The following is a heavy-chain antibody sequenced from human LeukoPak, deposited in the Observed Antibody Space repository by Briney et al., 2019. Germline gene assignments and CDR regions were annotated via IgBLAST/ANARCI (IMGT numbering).Heavy chain of an antibody. Sequence: SESLSLTCTVSGDSISSFYWGWIRQPAGKGLEWIGRIQTSGSTNYNPSLKSRVTMSVDTSRNQFSLKLSSVTAADTVVYYCATSPDGGYGCYFYYMDVWGKGTTVTVSS. D-gene: IGHD5-12*01. J-gene: IGHJ6*03. V-gene: IGHV4-4*07. CDR3: ATSPDGGYGCYFYYMDV. CDR2: IQTSGST. CDR1: GDSISSFY.